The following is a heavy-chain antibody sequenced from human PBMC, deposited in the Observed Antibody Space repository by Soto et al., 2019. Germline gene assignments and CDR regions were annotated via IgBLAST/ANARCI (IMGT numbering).Heavy chain of an antibody. J-gene: IGHJ6*02. CDR1: GFTFSSYG. CDR3: AKEWGPSSSPLPLYYYYGMDV. V-gene: IGHV3-30*18. D-gene: IGHD2-2*01. Sequence: QVQLVESGGGVVQPGRSLRLSCAASGFTFSSYGMHWVRQAPGKGLEWVAVISYDGSNKYYADSVKGRFTISRDNSKNTLYLQMNSLRAEDKAVYYCAKEWGPSSSPLPLYYYYGMDVWGQGTTVTVSS. CDR2: ISYDGSNK.